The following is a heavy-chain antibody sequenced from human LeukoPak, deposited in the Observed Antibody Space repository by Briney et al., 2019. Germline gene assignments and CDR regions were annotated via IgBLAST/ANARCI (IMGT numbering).Heavy chain of an antibody. CDR2: IYPGDSDT. Sequence: GESLKISCKGSGYSFTSYWIGWVRQMPGKGLEWMGIIYPGDSDTRYSPSFQGQVTISADKSISTAYLQWSSLKASDTAMYYCARHSRTDIEATVMYDYWGQGTLVTVSS. CDR3: ARHSRTDIEATVMYDY. D-gene: IGHD5-12*01. CDR1: GYSFTSYW. J-gene: IGHJ4*02. V-gene: IGHV5-51*01.